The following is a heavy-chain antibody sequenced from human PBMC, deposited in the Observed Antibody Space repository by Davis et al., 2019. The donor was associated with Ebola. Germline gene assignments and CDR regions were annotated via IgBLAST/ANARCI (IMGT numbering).Heavy chain of an antibody. V-gene: IGHV3-48*03. Sequence: GESLKISCVASGFTFTNYEMNWVRQAPGKGLEWISYISSSDGTIYYADSVKGRFTVSRDNAKNTLYLQLNSVRVDDTAVYYCARGDVAWAESAYWGQGTPVIVSS. CDR1: GFTFTNYE. J-gene: IGHJ4*02. CDR3: ARGDVAWAESAY. D-gene: IGHD5-24*01. CDR2: ISSSDGTI.